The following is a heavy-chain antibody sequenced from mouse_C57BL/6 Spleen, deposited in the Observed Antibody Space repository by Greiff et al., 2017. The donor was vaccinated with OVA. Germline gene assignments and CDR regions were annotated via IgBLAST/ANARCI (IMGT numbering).Heavy chain of an antibody. D-gene: IGHD1-1*01. CDR3: TYYYGSSYDYYAMDY. J-gene: IGHJ4*01. Sequence: EVQGVESGAELVRPGASVKLSCTASGFNIKDDYMHWVKQRPEQGLEWIGWIDPENGDTEYASKFQGKATITADTSSNTAYLQLSSLTSEDTAVYYCTYYYGSSYDYYAMDYWGQGTSVTVSS. CDR1: GFNIKDDY. CDR2: IDPENGDT. V-gene: IGHV14-4*01.